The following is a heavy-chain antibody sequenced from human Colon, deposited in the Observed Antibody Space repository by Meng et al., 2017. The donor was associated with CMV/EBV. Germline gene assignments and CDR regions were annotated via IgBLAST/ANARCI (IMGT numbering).Heavy chain of an antibody. V-gene: IGHV1-3*04. CDR3: ARDRPDRDCGGDCWLDY. D-gene: IGHD2-21*02. CDR1: YTFTNLP. J-gene: IGHJ4*02. Sequence: YTFTNLPMHWVRQAPGQMLEWMGWINTGNGNTKYSQKFQDRVTITRDTSASTAYMELSNLRSEDTAVYYCARDRPDRDCGGDCWLDYWGQGTLVTVSS. CDR2: INTGNGNT.